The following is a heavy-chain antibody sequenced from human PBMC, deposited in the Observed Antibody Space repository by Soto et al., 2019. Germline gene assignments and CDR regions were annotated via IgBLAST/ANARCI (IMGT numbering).Heavy chain of an antibody. CDR3: AKDRGGGWQWLVNYYYGMDV. CDR2: ISYDGSNK. CDR1: GFTFSSYG. Sequence: QVQLVESGGGVVQPGRSLRLSCAASGFTFSSYGMHWVRQAPGKGLEWVAVISYDGSNKYYADSVKGRFTISRDNSKNTLYLQMNSLRAEDTAVYYCAKDRGGGWQWLVNYYYGMDVWGQGTTVTVSS. D-gene: IGHD6-19*01. V-gene: IGHV3-30*18. J-gene: IGHJ6*02.